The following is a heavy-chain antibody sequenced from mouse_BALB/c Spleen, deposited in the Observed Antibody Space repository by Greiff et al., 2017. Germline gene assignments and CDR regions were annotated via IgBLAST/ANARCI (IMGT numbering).Heavy chain of an antibody. CDR1: GFTFSSYA. J-gene: IGHJ3*01. CDR2: ISSGGSYT. CDR3: ASIYYGYDDVFAY. Sequence: EVHLVESGGGLVKPGGSLKLSCAASGFTFSSYAMSWVRQSPEKRLEWVAEISSGGSYTYYPDTVTGRFTISRDNAKNTLYLEMSSLRSEDTAMYYCASIYYGYDDVFAYWGQGTLVTVSA. V-gene: IGHV5-9-4*01. D-gene: IGHD2-2*01.